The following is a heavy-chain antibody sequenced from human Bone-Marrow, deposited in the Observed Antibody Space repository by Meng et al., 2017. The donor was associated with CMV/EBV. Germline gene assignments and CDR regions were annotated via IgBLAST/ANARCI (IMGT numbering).Heavy chain of an antibody. CDR3: ACNSGDC. J-gene: IGHJ4*02. Sequence: GESLKISCAASGFTLSSYAMIWVRQTPGKGLEWLSFITSSSTLIYQADSVKGRFTVSRDNAKNSLYLQMNSLRAEDTAVYYCACNSGDCWGQGTLVTVSS. CDR1: GFTLSSYA. CDR2: ITSSSTLI. D-gene: IGHD3-10*01. V-gene: IGHV3-21*01.